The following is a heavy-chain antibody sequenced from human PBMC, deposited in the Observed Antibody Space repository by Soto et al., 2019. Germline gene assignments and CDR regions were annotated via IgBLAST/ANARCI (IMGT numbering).Heavy chain of an antibody. D-gene: IGHD6-13*01. J-gene: IGHJ1*01. V-gene: IGHV6-1*01. CDR3: AREEGLPRAYSSSGNFQH. Sequence: SQTLSLTCAISGDSVSSNSAAWNWIRQSPSRGLEWLGRTYYRSKWYNDYAVSGKSRITINPDTSKNQFSLQLNSVTPEDTAVYYCAREEGLPRAYSSSGNFQHWGQGTLVTVSS. CDR1: GDSVSSNSAA. CDR2: TYYRSKWYN.